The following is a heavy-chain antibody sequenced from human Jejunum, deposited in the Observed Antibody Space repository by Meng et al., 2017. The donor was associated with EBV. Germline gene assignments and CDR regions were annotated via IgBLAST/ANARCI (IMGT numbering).Heavy chain of an antibody. Sequence: HGQLVTSGTEVKESGASGHVSCQASGQTFNDYYLHWVRQAPGPGLEWMGRVNPNSGVTNYAEKFQGRVTRTRDTSIRTSYMEVSRLTSDDTAVYYCARPISGYTYYFDYWGQGTLVTVSS. CDR1: GQTFNDYY. J-gene: IGHJ4*02. CDR3: ARPISGYTYYFDY. V-gene: IGHV1-2*06. D-gene: IGHD5-18*01. CDR2: VNPNSGVT.